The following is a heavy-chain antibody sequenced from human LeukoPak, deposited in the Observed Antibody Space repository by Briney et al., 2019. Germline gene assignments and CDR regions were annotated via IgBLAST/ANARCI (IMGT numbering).Heavy chain of an antibody. CDR2: IKSDGSRT. D-gene: IGHD6-19*01. CDR1: GFTFSSYW. V-gene: IGHV3-74*01. CDR3: VRGLGKDRSGWPY. J-gene: IGHJ4*02. Sequence: PWGSLRLSCSASGFTFSSYWMHWVRQVPGKGLVWVSGIKSDGSRTDFADSVKGRFTISRDNAKNTLYLQMNSLRAEDTAVYYCVRGLGKDRSGWPYWGQGTLVTVSS.